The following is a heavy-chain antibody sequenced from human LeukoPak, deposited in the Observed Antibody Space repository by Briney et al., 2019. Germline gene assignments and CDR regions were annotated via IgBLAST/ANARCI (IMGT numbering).Heavy chain of an antibody. J-gene: IGHJ4*02. CDR3: AKDLYDSSGSRYDY. Sequence: GGSLRLSCAASGFTFSNYAMSWVRQAPGKGLEWVAAMSGSGSSTWYADSVKGRLTISRDNSKNTLFLQMNSLRAEDTAVYYCAKDLYDSSGSRYDYWGQGTLVTVSS. V-gene: IGHV3-23*01. CDR2: MSGSGSST. D-gene: IGHD3-22*01. CDR1: GFTFSNYA.